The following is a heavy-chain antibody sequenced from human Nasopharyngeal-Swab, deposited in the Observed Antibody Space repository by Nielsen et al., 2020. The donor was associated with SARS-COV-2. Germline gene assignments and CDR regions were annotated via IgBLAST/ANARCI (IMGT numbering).Heavy chain of an antibody. CDR3: ARGSSSYYFDY. Sequence: GESLQISWAASGFTFSSYAMHWVRQAPGKGLEWVAVISYDGSNKYYADSVKGRFTISRDNSKNTLYLQMNSLRAEDTAVYYCARGSSSYYFDYWGQGTLVTVSS. CDR1: GFTFSSYA. J-gene: IGHJ4*02. CDR2: ISYDGSNK. V-gene: IGHV3-30-3*01. D-gene: IGHD6-6*01.